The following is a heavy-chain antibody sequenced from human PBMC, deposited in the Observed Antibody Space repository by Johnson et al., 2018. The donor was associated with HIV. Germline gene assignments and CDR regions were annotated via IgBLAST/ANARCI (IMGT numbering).Heavy chain of an antibody. CDR2: IRYDGSHK. J-gene: IGHJ3*02. V-gene: IGHV3-30*02. Sequence: QVQLVESGGGLVQPGGSLRLSCAASGFTFSSYGMHWVRQAPGKGLEWVAFIRYDGSHKYYAASVKGRFTITRDNSKNTMYLQMNSLRAEDTAVYYCARENVLFNAFDIWGQGTMVTVSS. CDR1: GFTFSSYG. D-gene: IGHD2/OR15-2a*01. CDR3: ARENVLFNAFDI.